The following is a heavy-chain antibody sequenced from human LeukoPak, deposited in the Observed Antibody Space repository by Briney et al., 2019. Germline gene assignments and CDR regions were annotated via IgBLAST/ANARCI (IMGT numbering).Heavy chain of an antibody. Sequence: ASVKVSCKASRDTFSSYAITWVRQAPGQGLEWMGWINPNSGGTNYAQKFQGRVTMTRNTSISTAYMELSSLRSEDTAVYYCARGTPSYYYDSSGYRWGDWFDPWGQGTLVTVSS. CDR1: RDTFSSYA. CDR3: ARGTPSYYYDSSGYRWGDWFDP. J-gene: IGHJ5*02. D-gene: IGHD3-22*01. V-gene: IGHV1-8*01. CDR2: INPNSGGT.